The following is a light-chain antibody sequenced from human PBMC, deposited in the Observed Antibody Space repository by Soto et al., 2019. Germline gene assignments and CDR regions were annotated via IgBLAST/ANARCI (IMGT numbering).Light chain of an antibody. CDR1: QDISTW. V-gene: IGKV1-12*01. CDR2: TAS. CDR3: QQGNSFPLT. J-gene: IGKJ4*01. Sequence: DIQMTQSPSSVSASVGDRVTITCRASQDISTWLAWFQQKPGEAPSLLIYTASSFHSGVPSTFSGSGSGTDFTLTISSLQPEDFATYYCQQGNSFPLTFGGGTKVEIK.